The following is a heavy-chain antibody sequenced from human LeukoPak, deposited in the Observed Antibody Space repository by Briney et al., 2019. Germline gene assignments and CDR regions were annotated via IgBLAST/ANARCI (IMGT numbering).Heavy chain of an antibody. D-gene: IGHD2-15*01. CDR3: ARELGYCSGGSCDRWFDP. V-gene: IGHV1-8*01. CDR1: GYTCTIYD. J-gene: IGHJ5*02. Sequence: EASVTVSFKASGYTCTIYDINWVRQAQGQGLEWMGWMNLNSGNTGYSQKFQGRVTITRKTTIRKAYMELSSLRSEDTAVYYWARELGYCSGGSCDRWFDPWGQGTLVTVSS. CDR2: MNLNSGNT.